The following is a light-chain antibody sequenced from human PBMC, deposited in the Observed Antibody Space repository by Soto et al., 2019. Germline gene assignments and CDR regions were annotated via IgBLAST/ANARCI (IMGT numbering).Light chain of an antibody. Sequence: DIQVTQSPSTLSASVGDRVTITCRASQSISSWLAWYQQKPGKAPKLLIYDVSTLESGVPSRFSGSGSGTEFTLTISSLQPDDFATYYCQQYNSYWTFGQGTKV. J-gene: IGKJ1*01. CDR1: QSISSW. V-gene: IGKV1-5*01. CDR2: DVS. CDR3: QQYNSYWT.